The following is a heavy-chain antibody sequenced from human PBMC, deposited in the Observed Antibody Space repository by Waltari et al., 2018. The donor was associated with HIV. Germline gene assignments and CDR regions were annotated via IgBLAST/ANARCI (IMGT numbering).Heavy chain of an antibody. J-gene: IGHJ4*02. V-gene: IGHV3-74*01. D-gene: IGHD1-26*01. CDR2: INSEGSGT. CDR1: GFTFSSHW. CDR3: VRGPPSPDSKWELFDY. Sequence: EVQLVESGGGLVQPGGSLRLSCAASGFTFSSHWMHWIRKAPGKEPVGVSRINSEGSGTSHADSVKSRFTISRDNAKNMLYVQMNSLRAEDTSVYYCVRGPPSPDSKWELFDYWGQGTLVTVSS.